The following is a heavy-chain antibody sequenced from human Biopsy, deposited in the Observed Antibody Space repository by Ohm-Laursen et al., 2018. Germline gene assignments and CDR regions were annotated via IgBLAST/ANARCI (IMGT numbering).Heavy chain of an antibody. CDR2: IYYSVMT. Sequence: SETLSLTCIVSGDSVTKYYWSWIRQPPGKGLEWIGHIYYSVMTNYNPSLQSRVSISVDTSRNQVSLTLSSVTAADTAVYYCARDSGILNYGNFKYYHYYGMDVWGQGTMVTVSS. D-gene: IGHD4-11*01. V-gene: IGHV4-59*02. J-gene: IGHJ6*02. CDR3: ARDSGILNYGNFKYYHYYGMDV. CDR1: GDSVTKYY.